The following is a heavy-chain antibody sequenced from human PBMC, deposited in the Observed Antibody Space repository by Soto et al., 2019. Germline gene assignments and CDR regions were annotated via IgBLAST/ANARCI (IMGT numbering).Heavy chain of an antibody. CDR2: IVVGSGNT. V-gene: IGHV1-58*01. CDR3: AAASESSGSYSD. CDR1: GFTFTSSA. D-gene: IGHD3-10*01. J-gene: IGHJ4*02. Sequence: SVKVSCKASGFTFTSSAVQWVRQARGQRLEWIGWIVVGSGNTNYAQKFQERVTITRDMSTSTAYMELSSLRSEDTAVYYCAAASESSGSYSDWGQGTLVTVSS.